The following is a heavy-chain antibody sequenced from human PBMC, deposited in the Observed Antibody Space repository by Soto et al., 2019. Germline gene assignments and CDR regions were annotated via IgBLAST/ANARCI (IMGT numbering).Heavy chain of an antibody. J-gene: IGHJ3*02. V-gene: IGHV3-21*01. D-gene: IGHD3-16*02. CDR3: VRDRVITFGGVIVLGAPDI. CDR1: GFTFSSYS. CDR2: ISSSGSYI. Sequence: GGSLRLSCAASGFTFSSYSMNWVRQAPGKGLEWVSSISSSGSYIYYADSVKGRFTISRDNAKNSLYLQMNSLRAEDTAVYYCVRDRVITFGGVIVLGAPDIWGQGTMATVSS.